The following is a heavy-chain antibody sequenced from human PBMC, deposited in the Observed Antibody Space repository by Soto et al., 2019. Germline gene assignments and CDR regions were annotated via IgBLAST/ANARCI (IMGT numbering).Heavy chain of an antibody. CDR1: GYDFTSYG. Sequence: QGQLLQSGDEVKKPGASVRVSCRASGYDFTSYGISWVRQAPGQGLEWVSWISAYNGKRDTAQKFQGRVTMTLDTSTDTAHMELGDLTSADTAVDYCARGRIVALIHDAFEIWGQGTMVAVSS. CDR3: ARGRIVALIHDAFEI. CDR2: ISAYNGKR. J-gene: IGHJ3*02. D-gene: IGHD2-21*01. V-gene: IGHV1-18*01.